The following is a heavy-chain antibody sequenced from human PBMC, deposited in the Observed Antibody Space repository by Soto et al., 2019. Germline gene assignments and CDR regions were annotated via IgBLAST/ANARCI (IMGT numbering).Heavy chain of an antibody. J-gene: IGHJ5*02. CDR1: GGSVSSGSYY. Sequence: SETLSLTCTVSGGSVSSGSYYWSWIRQPPGKGLEWIGYIYYSGSTNYNPSLKSRVTISVDTSKNQFSLKLSSVTAADTAVYYCARVSPRRTYYYDSSGYSSNWFDPWGQGTLVTVSS. V-gene: IGHV4-61*01. D-gene: IGHD3-22*01. CDR2: IYYSGST. CDR3: ARVSPRRTYYYDSSGYSSNWFDP.